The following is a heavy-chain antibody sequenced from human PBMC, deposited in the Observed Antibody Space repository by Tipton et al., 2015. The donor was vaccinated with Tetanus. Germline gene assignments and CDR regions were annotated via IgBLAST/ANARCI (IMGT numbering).Heavy chain of an antibody. CDR3: ARPSTTVTPRAFDV. J-gene: IGHJ3*01. CDR1: GGSISSSKL. CDR2: IYYSGSS. Sequence: TLSLTCAVSGGSISSSKLWSWVRQPPGKGLEWVGSIYYSGSSYYNPSLESRVTISLDTSKNRFSLKLTSVTAADAAVYYCARPSTTVTPRAFDVWGQGTMVTVSS. D-gene: IGHD4-17*01. V-gene: IGHV4-39*01.